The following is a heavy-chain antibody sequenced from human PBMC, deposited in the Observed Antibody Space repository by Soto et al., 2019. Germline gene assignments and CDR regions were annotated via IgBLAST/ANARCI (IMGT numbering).Heavy chain of an antibody. CDR3: ARILTNYYMDV. Sequence: PGGSLRLSCAASGFTVSSNYMSWVRQAPGKGLEWVSVIYSGGSTYYADSVKGRFTISRDNSKNTLYLQMNSLRAEDTAVYYCARILTNYYMDVWGKGTTVTVSS. V-gene: IGHV3-66*01. CDR2: IYSGGST. J-gene: IGHJ6*03. D-gene: IGHD1-1*01. CDR1: GFTVSSNY.